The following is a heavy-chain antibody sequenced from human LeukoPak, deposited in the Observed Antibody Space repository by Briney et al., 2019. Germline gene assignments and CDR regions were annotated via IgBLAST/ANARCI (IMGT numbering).Heavy chain of an antibody. CDR3: ARDAYAGSGYYTFYVGYFDL. V-gene: IGHV1-2*02. CDR1: GYSFTGYY. J-gene: IGHJ2*01. Sequence: ASVKVSCKASGYSFTGYYIHWVRQAPGQGLEWIGWINPNSGDTKCTQKFQGRVSMTSDTSISTGYMELSRLRSDDTAVYYCARDAYAGSGYYTFYVGYFDLWGRGTLVTVSS. CDR2: INPNSGDT. D-gene: IGHD3-22*01.